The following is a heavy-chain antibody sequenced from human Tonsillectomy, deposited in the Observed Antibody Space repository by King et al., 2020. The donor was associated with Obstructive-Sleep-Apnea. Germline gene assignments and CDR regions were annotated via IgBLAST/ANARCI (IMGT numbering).Heavy chain of an antibody. CDR2: IYNSGST. D-gene: IGHD2-2*01. CDR1: GGSISSGDYY. CDR3: ARGYCSSTSCYEGGGFDI. Sequence: VQLQESGPGLVKPSQTLSLTCTVSGGSISSGDYYWSWIRQPPGKGLEWIGYIYNSGSTYYNPSPKSRISTSVATPKNQFSLKLSSVTAADTAVYYCARGYCSSTSCYEGGGFDIGAQGTMVTVSS. V-gene: IGHV4-30-4*01. J-gene: IGHJ3*02.